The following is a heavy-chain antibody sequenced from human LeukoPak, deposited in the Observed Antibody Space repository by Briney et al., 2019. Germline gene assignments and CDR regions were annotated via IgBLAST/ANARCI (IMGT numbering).Heavy chain of an antibody. CDR1: GFTFSSYA. J-gene: IGHJ4*02. V-gene: IGHV3-30*04. Sequence: PGGSLRLSCAASGFTFSSYAMHWVRQAPGKGLEWVAVISYDGSNKYYADSVKGRFTISRDNSKNTLYLQMNSLRAEDTAVYYCARDGSGWYDEYSFDYWGQGTLVTVSS. CDR3: ARDGSGWYDEYSFDY. CDR2: ISYDGSNK. D-gene: IGHD6-19*01.